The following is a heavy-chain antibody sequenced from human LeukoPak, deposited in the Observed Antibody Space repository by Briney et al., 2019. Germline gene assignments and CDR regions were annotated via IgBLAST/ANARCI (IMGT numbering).Heavy chain of an antibody. J-gene: IGHJ2*01. Sequence: PSETLSLTCTVSGVSISSYYWSWIRQPPGEGLGWIGYIYYSGSTNYNPALKSRVPISVDTSKTQFSLKLSSVTAADTAVYYCARQGGGFWYFDLWGRGTLVPVSS. CDR3: ARQGGGFWYFDL. CDR2: IYYSGST. D-gene: IGHD6-25*01. CDR1: GVSISSYY. V-gene: IGHV4-59*08.